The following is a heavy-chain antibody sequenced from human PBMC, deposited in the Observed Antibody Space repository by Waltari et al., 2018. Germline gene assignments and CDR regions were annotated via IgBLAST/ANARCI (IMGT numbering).Heavy chain of an antibody. CDR3: AREEDSCLAFDI. V-gene: IGHV4-34*01. CDR1: GGSFSGYY. CDR2: INHSGST. Sequence: QVQLQQWGAGLLKPSETLSLTCAVYGGSFSGYYWSWIRQPPGKGLEWIGEINHSGSTTYNPSLKSRVTISVDTSNNLFSLKLSSLTAAATALYYCAREEDSCLAFDIWCQVTMFTVSS. J-gene: IGHJ3*02.